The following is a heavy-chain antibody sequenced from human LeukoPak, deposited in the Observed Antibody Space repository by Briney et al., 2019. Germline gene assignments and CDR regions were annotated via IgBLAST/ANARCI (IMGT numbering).Heavy chain of an antibody. D-gene: IGHD2-15*01. CDR3: AKGWSRLLQDYFDY. Sequence: GSLRLSCAASGFTVSSNYMSWVRQAPGKGLEWVSAISGSGGSTYYADSVKGRFTISRDNSKNTLYLQMNSLRAEDTAVYYCAKGWSRLLQDYFDYWGQGTLVTVSS. V-gene: IGHV3-23*01. CDR2: ISGSGGST. CDR1: GFTVSSNY. J-gene: IGHJ4*02.